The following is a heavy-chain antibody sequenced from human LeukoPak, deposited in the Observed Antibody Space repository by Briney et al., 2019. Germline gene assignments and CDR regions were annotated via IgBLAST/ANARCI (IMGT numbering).Heavy chain of an antibody. CDR1: GYTFTNYY. CDR2: ISAYNGNI. Sequence: GASVKVSCKASGYTFTNYYVHWVRQAPGQGLEWMGWISAYNGNINYIQKFQGRVTMTTDTSTSTAYMELRSLRSDDTAVYYCAREHGSGSYYNPVGFDYWGQGTLVTVSS. J-gene: IGHJ4*02. D-gene: IGHD3-10*01. V-gene: IGHV1-18*04. CDR3: AREHGSGSYYNPVGFDY.